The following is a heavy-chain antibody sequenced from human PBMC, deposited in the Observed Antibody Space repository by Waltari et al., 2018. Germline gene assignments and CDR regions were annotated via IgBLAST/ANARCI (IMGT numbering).Heavy chain of an antibody. V-gene: IGHV3-48*03. CDR3: AREMSIAGQNWFDP. CDR1: GFTFSSYD. CDR2: IRSSGSTI. Sequence: EVQLVESGGGLVQPGGSLRLSCAASGFTFSSYDMNWVRQAPGKGLEWVSYIRSSGSTIYYADSVKGRFAISRDNAKNSLYLQMNSLRAEDTAVYYCAREMSIAGQNWFDPWGQGTLVTVSS. J-gene: IGHJ5*02. D-gene: IGHD6-6*01.